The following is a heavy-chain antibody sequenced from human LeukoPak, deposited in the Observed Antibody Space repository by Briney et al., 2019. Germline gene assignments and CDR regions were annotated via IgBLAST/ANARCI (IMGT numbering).Heavy chain of an antibody. Sequence: GSLRLSCAASGFTFSSYAMSWVRQAPGKGLEWVSAISGSGGSTYYADSVKGRFTISRDNSKNTLYLQMNSLRAEDTAVYYCVNCPPVFCSSTSAEGMDVWGQGTTVTVSS. V-gene: IGHV3-23*01. D-gene: IGHD2-2*01. J-gene: IGHJ6*02. CDR3: VNCPPVFCSSTSAEGMDV. CDR1: GFTFSSYA. CDR2: ISGSGGST.